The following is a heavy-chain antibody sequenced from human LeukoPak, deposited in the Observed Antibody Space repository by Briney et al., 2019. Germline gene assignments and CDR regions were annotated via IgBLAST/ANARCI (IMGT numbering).Heavy chain of an antibody. D-gene: IGHD1-1*01. CDR1: GFTFSRYA. V-gene: IGHV3-23*01. Sequence: GGSLRLSCAASGFTFSRYAMGWVRQAPGKGLEWVAGMSGSQSTTYYTGSVKGRFSISRDNSKNTLYLQMNSLTAEDTAIYYCTKLDPRDKGNSLDAFDMWGQGTMVTVSS. CDR2: MSGSQSTT. J-gene: IGHJ3*02. CDR3: TKLDPRDKGNSLDAFDM.